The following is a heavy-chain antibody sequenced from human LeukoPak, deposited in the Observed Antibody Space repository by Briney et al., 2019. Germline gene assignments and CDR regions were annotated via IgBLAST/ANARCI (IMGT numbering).Heavy chain of an antibody. CDR1: GGSISSYY. J-gene: IGHJ5*02. V-gene: IGHV4-59*12. D-gene: IGHD1-26*01. CDR2: IYYSGSA. Sequence: SETLSLTCTVSGGSISSYYWSWVRQPPGEGLEYIGDIYYSGSANYNPSLKSRVTISVDTSRNQFSLKLSSVTAADTAVYYCARTMGTVGAITWGQGTLVTVSS. CDR3: ARTMGTVGAIT.